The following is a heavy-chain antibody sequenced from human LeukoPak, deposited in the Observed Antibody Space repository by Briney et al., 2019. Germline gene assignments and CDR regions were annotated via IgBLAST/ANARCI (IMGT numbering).Heavy chain of an antibody. Sequence: SETLSLTCTVSGGSISSYYWSWIRQPPGKGLEWIGYIYYSGSTNYNPSLKSRVTISVDTSKNQFSLKLSSVTAADTAVHYCARMVEGYDSSGYSLYNWFDPWGQGTLVTVSS. D-gene: IGHD3-22*01. J-gene: IGHJ5*02. CDR3: ARMVEGYDSSGYSLYNWFDP. CDR1: GGSISSYY. CDR2: IYYSGST. V-gene: IGHV4-59*01.